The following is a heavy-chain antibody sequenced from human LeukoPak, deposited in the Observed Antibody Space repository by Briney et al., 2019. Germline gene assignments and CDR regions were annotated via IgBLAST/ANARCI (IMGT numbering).Heavy chain of an antibody. J-gene: IGHJ4*02. V-gene: IGHV3-15*01. Sequence: GGSLRLSCAASGFTFSNAWMSWVRQAPGKGLEWVGRIKSKTDGGTTDYAAPVKGRFTISRDDSKNTLYLQMNSLKTEDTAVYYCARVAPASGILTGYYNIFDYWGQGTLVTVSS. CDR2: IKSKTDGGTT. D-gene: IGHD3-9*01. CDR3: ARVAPASGILTGYYNIFDY. CDR1: GFTFSNAW.